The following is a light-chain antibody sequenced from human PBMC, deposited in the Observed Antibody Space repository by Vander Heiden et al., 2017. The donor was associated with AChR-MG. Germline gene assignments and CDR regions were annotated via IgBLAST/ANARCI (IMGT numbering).Light chain of an antibody. Sequence: EIVLTQSPATLSLSPGERATLSCRASERVSSYLAWYQQRPGQAPRLLIYAASKRATGIPARFSGSGSGTDFTLTISSLEPEDFAVYYCQQRSNMITFGQRTRLEIK. J-gene: IGKJ5*01. CDR2: AAS. V-gene: IGKV3-11*01. CDR1: ERVSSY. CDR3: QQRSNMIT.